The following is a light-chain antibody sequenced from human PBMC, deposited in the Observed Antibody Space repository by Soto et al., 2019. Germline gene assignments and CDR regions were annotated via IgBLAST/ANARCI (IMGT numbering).Light chain of an antibody. CDR3: QQYGSSSWT. CDR1: QSVSSSY. CDR2: GAS. Sequence: EIVLPQSPGTLSLSPGERATLSCRASQSVSSSYLAWYQQKPGQAPRLLMYGASRRATGIPDRFSGSGSGTDFTLTISRLEPEDFAVYYCQQYGSSSWTFGHGTKVDIK. J-gene: IGKJ1*01. V-gene: IGKV3-20*01.